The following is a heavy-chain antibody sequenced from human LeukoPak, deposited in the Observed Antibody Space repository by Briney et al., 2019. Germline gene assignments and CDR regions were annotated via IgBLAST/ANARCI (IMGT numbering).Heavy chain of an antibody. CDR3: ASMGLAARPAH. D-gene: IGHD6-6*01. CDR2: INSDGSST. J-gene: IGHJ4*02. Sequence: GGSLRLSCAASGFTFSSYWMHWVRQAPGKGLVWVSRINSDGSSTSYADSVKGRFTISRDNAKNTLYLQVNSLRAEDTAVYYCASMGLAARPAHWGQGTLVTVSS. V-gene: IGHV3-74*01. CDR1: GFTFSSYW.